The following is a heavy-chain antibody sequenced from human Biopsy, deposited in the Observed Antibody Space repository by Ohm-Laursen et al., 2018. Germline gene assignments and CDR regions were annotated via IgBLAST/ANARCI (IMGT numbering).Heavy chain of an antibody. CDR2: INPDEGST. CDR3: ARALRVAAPYIIDY. V-gene: IGHV1-46*01. CDR1: GYTFTSNH. J-gene: IGHJ4*02. D-gene: IGHD2-15*01. Sequence: ASVKVSCKSSGYTFTSNHVHWVRQAPGQGLEWMGIINPDEGSTTYAQNFQGRLTVTSDMSTSTVYMELSSLQSEDTAVYYCARALRVAAPYIIDYWGQGTLVTVSS.